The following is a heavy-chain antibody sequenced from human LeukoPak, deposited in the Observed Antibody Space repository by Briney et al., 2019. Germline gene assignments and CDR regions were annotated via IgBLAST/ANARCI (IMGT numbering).Heavy chain of an antibody. CDR3: ARDILTDDAFDI. CDR2: INPNSGGT. CDR1: GYTFTGYF. J-gene: IGHJ3*02. D-gene: IGHD7-27*01. Sequence: GASVKVSCKASGYTFTGYFMRWVRQAPGQGLEWMAWINPNSGGTNYAQKFQGRVTMTRDTSISTAYMELSRLTSDDTAVYYCARDILTDDAFDIWGQGTMVTVSS. V-gene: IGHV1-2*02.